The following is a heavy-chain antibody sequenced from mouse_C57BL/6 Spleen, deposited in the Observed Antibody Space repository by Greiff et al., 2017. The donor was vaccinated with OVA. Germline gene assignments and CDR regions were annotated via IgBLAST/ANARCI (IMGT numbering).Heavy chain of an antibody. CDR3: ARLLWSFFDY. J-gene: IGHJ2*01. Sequence: EVKLVESGGGLVKPGGSLKLSCAASGFTFSSYTMSWVRQTPEKRLEWVATISGGGGNTYYPDSVKGRFTISRDNAKNTLYLQMSSLRSEDTALYYCARLLWSFFDYWGQGTTLTVSS. CDR1: GFTFSSYT. CDR2: ISGGGGNT. D-gene: IGHD1-1*02. V-gene: IGHV5-9*01.